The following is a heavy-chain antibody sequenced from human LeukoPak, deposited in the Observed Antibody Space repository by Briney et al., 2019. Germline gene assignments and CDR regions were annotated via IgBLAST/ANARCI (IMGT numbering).Heavy chain of an antibody. CDR1: GFTFSSYG. J-gene: IGHJ6*03. CDR3: ARVPSRLYSSGWRYYYYMDV. V-gene: IGHV3-30*02. Sequence: GGSLRLSCAASGFTFSSYGMHWVRQAPGKGLEWVAYIRYDGSNKYYADSVKGRFTISRDISKNTLYLQMNSLRAEDTAVYYCARVPSRLYSSGWRYYYYMDVWGKGTTVTISS. D-gene: IGHD6-19*01. CDR2: IRYDGSNK.